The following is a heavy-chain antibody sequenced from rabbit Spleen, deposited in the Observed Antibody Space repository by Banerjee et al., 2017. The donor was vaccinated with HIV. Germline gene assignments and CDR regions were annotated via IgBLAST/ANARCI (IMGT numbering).Heavy chain of an antibody. D-gene: IGHD1-1*01. CDR2: IDAGSSGFT. V-gene: IGHV1S45*01. CDR3: ARSSDMVYYGFDL. J-gene: IGHJ4*01. CDR1: GFSFSNKAV. Sequence: QERLVESGGGLVKPEGSLKLSCTASGFSFSNKAVMCWVRQAPGKGLEWIACIDAGSSGFTYFATWAKGRFTCSKPSSTTVTLQMTSLTVADTATYFCARSSDMVYYGFDLWGPGTLVTVS.